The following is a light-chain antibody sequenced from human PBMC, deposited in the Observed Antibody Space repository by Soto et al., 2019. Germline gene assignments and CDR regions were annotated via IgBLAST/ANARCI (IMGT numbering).Light chain of an antibody. CDR3: QAWDSSTYV. CDR1: TLGDKS. CDR2: QDN. V-gene: IGLV3-1*01. Sequence: SYELTQVPSVSVSPGQTASITCSGDTLGDKSASWYQQKPGQSPVLVIYQDNQRPSGIPERFAGSNSGNTATLTISGTQAMDEADYYCQAWDSSTYVFGTGTELTVL. J-gene: IGLJ1*01.